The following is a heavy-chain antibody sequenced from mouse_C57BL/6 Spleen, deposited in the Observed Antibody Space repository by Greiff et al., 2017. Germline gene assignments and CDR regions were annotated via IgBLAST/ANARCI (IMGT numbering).Heavy chain of an antibody. D-gene: IGHD1-1*01. V-gene: IGHV1-42*01. J-gene: IGHJ4*01. CDR1: GYSFTGYY. CDR2: INPSTGGT. CDR3: ARWFYGSSGYAMDY. Sequence: DVQLQESGPELVKPGASVKISCKASGYSFTGYYMNWVKQSPEKSLEWIGEINPSTGGTTYNQKFKAKATLTVDKSSSTAYMQLKSLTSEDSAVYYCARWFYGSSGYAMDYWGQGTSVTVSS.